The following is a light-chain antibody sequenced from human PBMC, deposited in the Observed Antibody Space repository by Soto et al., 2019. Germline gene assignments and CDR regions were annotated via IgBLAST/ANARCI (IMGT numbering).Light chain of an antibody. CDR1: QSVSTN. CDR3: QQYNNWPPVT. V-gene: IGKV3-15*01. Sequence: EIVMTQSPATLSVSPGERATLSCRASQSVSTNLAWYQQKPGQAPRLLISDASTRATGIPARFSGSGSGTEFTLTISSLQSEDFAVYYCQQYNNWPPVTFGGGTKVEIK. J-gene: IGKJ4*01. CDR2: DAS.